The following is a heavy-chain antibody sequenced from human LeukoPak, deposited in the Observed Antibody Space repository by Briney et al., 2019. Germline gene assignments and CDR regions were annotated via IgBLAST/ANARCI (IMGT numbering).Heavy chain of an antibody. CDR2: ISGSGGST. V-gene: IGHV3-23*01. CDR3: AKGGYVDTAMVDY. Sequence: GGSLRLSCAASGFTFSSYAMNWVRQAPGKGLEWVSGISGSGGSTYYADSVKGRFTISRDNSKNTLYLQMNSLRAEDTAVYYCAKGGYVDTAMVDYWGQGTLVTVSS. J-gene: IGHJ4*02. D-gene: IGHD5-18*01. CDR1: GFTFSSYA.